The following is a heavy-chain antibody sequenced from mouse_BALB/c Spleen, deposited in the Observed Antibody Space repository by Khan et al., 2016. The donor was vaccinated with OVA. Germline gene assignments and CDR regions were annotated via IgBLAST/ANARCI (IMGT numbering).Heavy chain of an antibody. J-gene: IGHJ2*01. CDR2: FRLKSDDYVT. CDR1: GFTFSNYC. Sequence: EVQLEESGGGLVQPGGSMKLSCVASGFTFSNYCMNWVRQSSAKGLEWVAEFRLKSDDYVTHYAESVKGWFTISRDDSKSSVYLQMYNLRAEDTGIYYCWILLWGQGTTLTVSS. V-gene: IGHV6-6*02. CDR3: WILL.